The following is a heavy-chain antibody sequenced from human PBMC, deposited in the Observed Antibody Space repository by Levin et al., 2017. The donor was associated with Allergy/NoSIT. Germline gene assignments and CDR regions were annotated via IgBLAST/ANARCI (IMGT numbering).Heavy chain of an antibody. Sequence: GESLKISCAASGFTFSSYGMHWVRQAPGKGLEWVAVISYDGSNKNYADSVKGRFTISRDNSNNTLYLQMSSLRAEDTAVYYCAKKSPGSYFMPPDYWGQGTLVTVSS. CDR3: AKKSPGSYFMPPDY. J-gene: IGHJ4*02. CDR2: ISYDGSNK. CDR1: GFTFSSYG. V-gene: IGHV3-30*18. D-gene: IGHD3-10*01.